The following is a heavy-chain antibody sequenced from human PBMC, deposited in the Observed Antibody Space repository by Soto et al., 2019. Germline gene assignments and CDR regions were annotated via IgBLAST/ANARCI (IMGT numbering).Heavy chain of an antibody. CDR2: INAGNGNT. V-gene: IGHV1-3*01. J-gene: IGHJ3*02. Sequence: GASVKVSCKASGYTFTSYAMHWVRQAPGQRLEWMGWINAGNGNTKYSQKFQGRVTITRDTSASTAYMELSSLRSEDTAVYYCARVSCTNGVCYRPRGAFDIWGQGTMVTV. D-gene: IGHD2-8*01. CDR1: GYTFTSYA. CDR3: ARVSCTNGVCYRPRGAFDI.